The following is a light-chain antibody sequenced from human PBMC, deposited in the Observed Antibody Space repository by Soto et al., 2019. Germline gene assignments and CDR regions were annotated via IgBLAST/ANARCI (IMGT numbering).Light chain of an antibody. J-gene: IGKJ1*01. CDR1: QSVSISY. Sequence: EIVLTQSPGTLFLSPGEKATLSCRASQSVSISYLAWYQQKPGQAPRLLIYGASSRATGIPDRFSGSGSGTDFTLTISRLEPEDFAVYYCQQYGSSPKTFGQGTKVDIK. CDR3: QQYGSSPKT. CDR2: GAS. V-gene: IGKV3-20*01.